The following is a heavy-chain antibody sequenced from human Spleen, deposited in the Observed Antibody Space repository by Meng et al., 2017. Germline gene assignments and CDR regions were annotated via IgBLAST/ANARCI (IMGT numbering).Heavy chain of an antibody. CDR2: INTDASST. D-gene: IGHD5-12*01. V-gene: IGHV3-74*03. CDR3: ARRNSGYASDY. CDR1: GFTFSSYN. J-gene: IGHJ4*02. Sequence: GESLKISCAASGFTFSSYNMHWVRQTPGEGLVWVSRINTDASSTTYADSVKGRFTISRDDAKNSLYLQMNSLRAEDTAVYYCARRNSGYASDYWGQGTLVTVSS.